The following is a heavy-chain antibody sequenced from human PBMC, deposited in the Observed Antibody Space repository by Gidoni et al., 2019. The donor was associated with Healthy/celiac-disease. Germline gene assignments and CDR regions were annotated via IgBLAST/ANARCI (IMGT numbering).Heavy chain of an antibody. V-gene: IGHV4-34*01. CDR2: INHSGST. D-gene: IGHD2-15*01. J-gene: IGHJ4*02. CDR3: ARLYCSGGSCRTNRPGFFDY. CDR1: GGSFSGYY. Sequence: QVQLQQWGAGLLKPSETLSLTCAVYGGSFSGYYCSWIRQPPGKGLEWIGVINHSGSTNYNPSLKSRVTISVDTSKNQFSLKLSSVTAADTAVYYCARLYCSGGSCRTNRPGFFDYWGQGTLVTVSS.